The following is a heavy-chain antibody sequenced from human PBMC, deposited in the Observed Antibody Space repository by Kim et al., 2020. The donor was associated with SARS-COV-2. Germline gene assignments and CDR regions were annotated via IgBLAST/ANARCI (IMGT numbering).Heavy chain of an antibody. CDR2: INHSGST. CDR1: GGSFSGYY. V-gene: IGHV4-34*01. Sequence: SETLSLTCAVYGGSFSGYYWSWIRQPPGKGLEWIGEINHSGSTNYNPSLKSRVTISVDTSKNQFSLKLSSVTAADTAVYYCARGPVITIFGVVIIEKAEYFQHWGQGTLVTVSS. D-gene: IGHD3-3*01. CDR3: ARGPVITIFGVVIIEKAEYFQH. J-gene: IGHJ1*01.